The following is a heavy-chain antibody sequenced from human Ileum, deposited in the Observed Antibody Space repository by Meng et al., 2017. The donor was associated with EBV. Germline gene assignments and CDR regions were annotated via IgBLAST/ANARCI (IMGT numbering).Heavy chain of an antibody. J-gene: IGHJ4*02. CDR1: GGSISSGGHS. Sequence: QLQVQEPGSGLVKPSQTLSLTCAVSGGSISSGGHSWSWIRQPPGKGLEWIGDIQHSGSTYYNPSLKSRVTISVDRSRNQFSLKLSSVTAADTAVYYCARAHPVVYFFDYWGQGALVTVSS. CDR2: IQHSGST. D-gene: IGHD4-23*01. CDR3: ARAHPVVYFFDY. V-gene: IGHV4-30-2*01.